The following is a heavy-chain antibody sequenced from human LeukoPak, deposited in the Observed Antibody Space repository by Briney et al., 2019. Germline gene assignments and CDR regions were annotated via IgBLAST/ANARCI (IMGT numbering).Heavy chain of an antibody. CDR2: IYHSGST. CDR1: GGSFNGYY. J-gene: IGHJ4*02. Sequence: SETLSLTCAVYGGSFNGYYWNWIRQPPGKGLEWIGYIYHSGSTYYNPSLKSRVTISVDRSKNQFSLKLSSVTAADTAVYYCARVAPYSNYGFDYWGQGTLVTVSS. D-gene: IGHD4-11*01. V-gene: IGHV4-30-2*01. CDR3: ARVAPYSNYGFDY.